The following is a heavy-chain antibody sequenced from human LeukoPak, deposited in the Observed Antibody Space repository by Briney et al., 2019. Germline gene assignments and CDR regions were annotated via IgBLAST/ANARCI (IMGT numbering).Heavy chain of an antibody. D-gene: IGHD3-22*01. CDR1: GFTFNSYA. CDR2: ISGSGGST. CDR3: AKDLGYYYDSSGYYYHDY. V-gene: IGHV3-23*01. J-gene: IGHJ4*02. Sequence: PGGSLRLSCAASGFTFNSYAMSWVRQAPGKGLEWVSAISGSGGSTYYADSVKGRLTISRDNSKNTLYLQMNSLRAEDTAVYYCAKDLGYYYDSSGYYYHDYWGQGTLVTVSS.